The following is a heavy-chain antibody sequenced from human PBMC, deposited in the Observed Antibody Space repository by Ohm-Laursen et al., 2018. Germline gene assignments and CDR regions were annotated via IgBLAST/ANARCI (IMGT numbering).Heavy chain of an antibody. CDR2: ISWNSGSV. CDR1: GFTFDDYV. D-gene: IGHD4-23*01. J-gene: IGHJ4*02. V-gene: IGHV3-9*01. CDR3: AKEARWLPVFDI. Sequence: SLRLSCAASGFTFDDYVMDWVRQAPGEGLEWVAGISWNSGSVGYADSVKGRFTISRDNAKNSLYLQMNSLRAEDTALYYCAKEARWLPVFDIWGQGTLVTVSP.